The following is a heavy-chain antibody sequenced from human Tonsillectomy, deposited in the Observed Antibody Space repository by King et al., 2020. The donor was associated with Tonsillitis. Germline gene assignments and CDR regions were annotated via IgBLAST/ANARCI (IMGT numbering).Heavy chain of an antibody. CDR3: ANLFGFGVEGVDV. D-gene: IGHD3-10*01. CDR2: INHSGST. CDR1: GGSFSGYY. Sequence: VQLQQWGEGLLKPSETLSLTCAVYGGSFSGYYWSWLRQPPGKGLEWIGEINHSGSTNYNPSLKSRVIMSVDTSKNQFSLKLTSVTAADTAVYYCANLFGFGVEGVDVWGQGTTVTVSS. J-gene: IGHJ6*02. V-gene: IGHV4-34*01.